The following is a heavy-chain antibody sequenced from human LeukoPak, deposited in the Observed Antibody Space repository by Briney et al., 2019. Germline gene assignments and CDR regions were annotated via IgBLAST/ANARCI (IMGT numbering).Heavy chain of an antibody. V-gene: IGHV3-15*01. CDR2: IKSKTDGGTT. D-gene: IGHD3-22*01. J-gene: IGHJ4*02. CDR3: TTVRVGGITLFY. CDR1: GFTFSSYW. Sequence: PGGSLRLSCAASGFTFSSYWMSWVRQAPGKGLEWVGRIKSKTDGGTTDYAAPVKGRFTISRDDSKNTLYLQMSSLKTEDTAVYYCTTVRVGGITLFYWGQGTLVTVSS.